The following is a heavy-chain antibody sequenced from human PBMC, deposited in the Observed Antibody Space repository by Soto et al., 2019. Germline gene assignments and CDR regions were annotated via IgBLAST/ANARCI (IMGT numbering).Heavy chain of an antibody. CDR2: IYHTGTT. V-gene: IGHV4-59*13. D-gene: IGHD5-18*01. Sequence: QVRLHESAPGLVKPSETLSLTCTVSTDSFNDYYWSWIRQPPGKGLEWIGSIYHTGTTIYNPSLVSRVSISAETSKIQFSLSLSSVTAADTAVYYCARDVGIHDAFDIWGQGTLVTVSS. J-gene: IGHJ3*02. CDR3: ARDVGIHDAFDI. CDR1: TDSFNDYY.